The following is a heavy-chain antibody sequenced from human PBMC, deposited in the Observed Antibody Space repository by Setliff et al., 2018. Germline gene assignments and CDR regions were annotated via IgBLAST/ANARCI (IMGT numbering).Heavy chain of an antibody. CDR1: GGSISSGSYY. D-gene: IGHD2-2*01. CDR2: IYTSGST. J-gene: IGHJ4*02. CDR3: ATNPYQLLNFDY. V-gene: IGHV4-61*09. Sequence: SETLSLTCTGSGGSISSGSYYWSWIRQPAGKGLEWIGHIYTSGSTNYNPSLKSRVTISVDTSKNQFSLKLSSVTAADTAVYYCATNPYQLLNFDYWGQGTLVTVSS.